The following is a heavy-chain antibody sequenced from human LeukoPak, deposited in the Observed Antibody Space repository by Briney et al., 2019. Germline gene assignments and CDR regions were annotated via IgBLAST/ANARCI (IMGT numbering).Heavy chain of an antibody. CDR1: GYTFTGYY. V-gene: IGHV1-2*02. CDR2: INPNSGGT. CDR3: AKDPGYGDYTSYYFDY. J-gene: IGHJ4*02. Sequence: WASVKVSCTASGYTFTGYYMHWVRQAPGQGLEWMGWINPNSGGTNYAQKFQGRVTMTRDTSISTAYMELSRLRSDDTAVYYCAKDPGYGDYTSYYFDYWGQGTLVTVSS. D-gene: IGHD4-17*01.